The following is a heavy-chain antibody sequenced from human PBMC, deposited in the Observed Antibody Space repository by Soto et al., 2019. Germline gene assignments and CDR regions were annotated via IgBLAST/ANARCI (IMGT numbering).Heavy chain of an antibody. CDR2: ISSSSSYT. D-gene: IGHD2-2*01. V-gene: IGHV3-11*06. CDR1: GFTFSDYC. CDR3: ARDASLDCSSTSCYFDY. J-gene: IGHJ4*02. Sequence: AGGSLRLSCAASGFTFSDYCMSWIRQAPGKGLEWVSYISSSSSYTNYADSVKGRFTISRDNAKNSLYLQMNSLRAEDTAVYYCARDASLDCSSTSCYFDYWGQGTLVTVSS.